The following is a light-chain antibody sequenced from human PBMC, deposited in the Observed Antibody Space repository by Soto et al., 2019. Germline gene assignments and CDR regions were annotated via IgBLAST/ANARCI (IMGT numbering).Light chain of an antibody. J-gene: IGKJ5*01. V-gene: IGKV3-15*01. Sequence: VMTQSPATLSVSPVERATLSCRASESVSSNLAWYQQRPGQAPRLLIYGASTRATDTPVRFRGSGSGTEFTLTISSLQSEDFAVYYCQQYNNWPPSIIFGQGTRLEI. CDR2: GAS. CDR1: ESVSSN. CDR3: QQYNNWPPSII.